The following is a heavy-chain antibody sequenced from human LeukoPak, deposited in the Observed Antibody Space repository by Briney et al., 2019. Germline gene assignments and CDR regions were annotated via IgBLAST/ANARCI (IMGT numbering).Heavy chain of an antibody. CDR3: ARDLSSGWSNYYYGMDV. Sequence: KPSETLSLTCTVSGGSISSYYWSWIRQPPGKGLEWLGYIYYSGSPNYNPSLKSRVTISVDTSKNQFSLKLSSVTAADTAVYYCARDLSSGWSNYYYGMDVWGKGTTVTVSS. V-gene: IGHV4-59*01. CDR2: IYYSGSP. D-gene: IGHD6-19*01. J-gene: IGHJ6*04. CDR1: GGSISSYY.